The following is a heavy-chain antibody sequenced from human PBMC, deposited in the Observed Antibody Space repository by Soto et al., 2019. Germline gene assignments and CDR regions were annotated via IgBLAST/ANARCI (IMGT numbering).Heavy chain of an antibody. CDR2: ISGSGGST. J-gene: IGHJ3*02. D-gene: IGHD3-22*01. V-gene: IGHV3-23*01. Sequence: GGSLRLSCAASGFTFSSYAMSWVRQAPGKGLEWVSAISGSGGSTYYADSVKGRFTISRDNSKNTLYLQMNSLRAEDTAVYYCAKVYYYDSSGPVPTDALGIGGNGQMVTVSS. CDR1: GFTFSSYA. CDR3: AKVYYYDSSGPVPTDALGI.